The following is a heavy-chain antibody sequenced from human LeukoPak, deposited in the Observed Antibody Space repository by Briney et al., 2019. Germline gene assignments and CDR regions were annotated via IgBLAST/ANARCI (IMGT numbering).Heavy chain of an antibody. J-gene: IGHJ5*02. D-gene: IGHD2-8*01. Sequence: SETLSLTCTVSGYSISSGYYWGWIRQPPGKGLEWIGSIYHSGSTYYNPSLKSRVTISVDTSKNQFSLKLSSVTAADTAVYYCARDRFYCTNGVCYWDWFDLWGQGTLVTVSS. CDR3: ARDRFYCTNGVCYWDWFDL. CDR1: GYSISSGYY. V-gene: IGHV4-38-2*02. CDR2: IYHSGST.